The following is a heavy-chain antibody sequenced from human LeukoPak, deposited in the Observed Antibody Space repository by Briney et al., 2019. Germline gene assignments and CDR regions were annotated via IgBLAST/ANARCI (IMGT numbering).Heavy chain of an antibody. V-gene: IGHV3-9*01. CDR2: INWNSGNI. D-gene: IGHD3-22*01. CDR1: GFTFDDYA. Sequence: GRSLRLSCAASGFTFDDYAMHWVRQAPGKGLEWVSGINWNSGNIGYADSVKGRFTISRDNSKNTLYLQMNSLRAEDTAVYYCATSRDYYDSNGYYPYYFDYWGQGTLVTVSS. J-gene: IGHJ4*02. CDR3: ATSRDYYDSNGYYPYYFDY.